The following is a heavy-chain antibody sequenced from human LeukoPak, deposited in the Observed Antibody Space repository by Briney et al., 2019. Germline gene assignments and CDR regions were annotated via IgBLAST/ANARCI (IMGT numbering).Heavy chain of an antibody. CDR2: INHSGST. Sequence: SETLSLTCAAYGWSFSGHCWSWIRQPPGKGLEWIGEINHSGSTNYNPSLKSRVTISVDTSKNQFSLKLSSVTAADTAVYYCARGRAMVRQVNWSEPSGPGTLVTVSS. J-gene: IGHJ5*02. CDR1: GWSFSGHC. D-gene: IGHD3-10*01. CDR3: ARGRAMVRQVNWSEP. V-gene: IGHV4-34*01.